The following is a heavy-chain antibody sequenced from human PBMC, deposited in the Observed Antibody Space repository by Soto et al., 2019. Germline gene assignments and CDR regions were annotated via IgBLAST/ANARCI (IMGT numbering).Heavy chain of an antibody. V-gene: IGHV1-46*01. J-gene: IGHJ4*02. D-gene: IGHD6-13*01. Sequence: GASVKVSCKTSGYTFISYYMHWVRQAPGQGLEWMGVINPSGGSTSYAQKFQGRVTMTTDTSTNTVYMELSSLRSEDTAVYYCARSLAMSSSWYYFFDYWGQGTLVTVSS. CDR3: ARSLAMSSSWYYFFDY. CDR1: GYTFISYY. CDR2: INPSGGST.